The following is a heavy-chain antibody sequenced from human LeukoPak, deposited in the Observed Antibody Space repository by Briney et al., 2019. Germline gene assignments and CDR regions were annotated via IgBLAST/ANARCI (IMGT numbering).Heavy chain of an antibody. CDR2: IYYSGST. CDR3: ARLASDDYGGNSRHNWFDP. D-gene: IGHD4-23*01. CDR1: GGSISSGGYY. Sequence: SETLSLTCTVSGGSISSGGYYWSWIRQHPGKGLEWIGYIYYSGSTYYNPSLKSRVTISVDTSKNQFSLKLSSVTAADTAVYYCARLASDDYGGNSRHNWFDPWGQGTLVTVSS. V-gene: IGHV4-31*03. J-gene: IGHJ5*02.